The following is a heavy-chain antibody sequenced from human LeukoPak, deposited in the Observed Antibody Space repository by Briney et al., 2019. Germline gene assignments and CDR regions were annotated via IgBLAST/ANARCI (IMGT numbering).Heavy chain of an antibody. Sequence: GESLKISCRGSGYTFATFWIGWVRQKPRKGLAWMGYIYPGDSETRYSPSFQGQVTISADKSTSTAYLQWKSLQSSDTAMYYAVAGNGDYFDYWGQGTLVTVSS. CDR1: GYTFATFW. J-gene: IGHJ4*02. CDR3: VAGNGDYFDY. V-gene: IGHV5-51*01. CDR2: IYPGDSET. D-gene: IGHD6-19*01.